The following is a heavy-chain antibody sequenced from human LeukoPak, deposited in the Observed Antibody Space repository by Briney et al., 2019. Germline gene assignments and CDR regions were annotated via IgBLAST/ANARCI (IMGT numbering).Heavy chain of an antibody. Sequence: GASVKVSCKASGYTFTSYGISWVRQAPGQGLEWMGWINPNSGGTNYAQKFQGRVTMTRDTSISTAYMELSRLRSDDTAVYYCARDSNLRWFDPWGQGTLVTVSS. V-gene: IGHV1-2*02. CDR1: GYTFTSYG. CDR3: ARDSNLRWFDP. CDR2: INPNSGGT. D-gene: IGHD4-11*01. J-gene: IGHJ5*02.